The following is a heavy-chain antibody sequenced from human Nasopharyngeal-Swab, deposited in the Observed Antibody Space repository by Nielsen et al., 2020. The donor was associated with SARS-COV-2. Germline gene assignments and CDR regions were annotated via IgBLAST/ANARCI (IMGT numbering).Heavy chain of an antibody. CDR3: AREALKELLWFGESSSYYGMDV. V-gene: IGHV4-31*02. D-gene: IGHD3-10*01. Sequence: WIRQPPGKGLEWIGYIYYSGSTYYNPSLKSRVTISVDTPKNQFSLKLSSVTAADTAVYYCAREALKELLWFGESSSYYGMDVWGQGTTVTVSS. J-gene: IGHJ6*02. CDR2: IYYSGST.